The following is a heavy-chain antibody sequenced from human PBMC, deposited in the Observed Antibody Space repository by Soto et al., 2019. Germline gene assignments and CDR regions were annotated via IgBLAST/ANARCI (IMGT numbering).Heavy chain of an antibody. D-gene: IGHD6-6*01. Sequence: QITLKESGPPLVKPTQTLTLTCTFSGFSLSTSGEGVAWIRQPPGKALEWLAVIYWNDDKRYSPSLQSRLTITKDTSENQVVLIMTNMDPVDTATYHCAHGYSSSLFEDWGQGTLVTVSS. CDR2: IYWNDDK. CDR3: AHGYSSSLFED. CDR1: GFSLSTSGEG. J-gene: IGHJ4*02. V-gene: IGHV2-5*01.